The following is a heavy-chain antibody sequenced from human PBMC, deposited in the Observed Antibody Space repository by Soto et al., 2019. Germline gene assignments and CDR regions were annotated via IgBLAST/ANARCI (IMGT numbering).Heavy chain of an antibody. CDR3: ARDSFSTARPEHYYYGMDG. D-gene: IGHD2-2*01. J-gene: IGHJ6*02. CDR1: GYTFTSYY. Sequence: ASVKVSCKASGYTFTSYYMHWVRQAPGQGLEWMGIINPSGGSTSYAQKFQGRVTMTRDTSTSTVYMELSSLRSEDTAVYYCARDSFSTARPEHYYYGMDGWGQGTTVTVSS. CDR2: INPSGGST. V-gene: IGHV1-46*03.